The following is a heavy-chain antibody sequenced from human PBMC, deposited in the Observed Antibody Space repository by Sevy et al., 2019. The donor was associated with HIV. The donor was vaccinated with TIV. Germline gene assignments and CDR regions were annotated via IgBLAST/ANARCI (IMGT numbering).Heavy chain of an antibody. CDR2: ISTSSTDI. V-gene: IGHV3-21*03. CDR1: GFTFSSYS. J-gene: IGHJ6*02. CDR3: ARDLGHNPPFGADV. Sequence: GGSLRLSCAASGFTFSSYSMNWVRQAPGKGLEWVSYISTSSTDIFYADSVKGRFIISRDDAENSVYLQMDSLRAEDTALYFCARDLGHNPPFGADVWGQGTTVTVSS. D-gene: IGHD3-10*01.